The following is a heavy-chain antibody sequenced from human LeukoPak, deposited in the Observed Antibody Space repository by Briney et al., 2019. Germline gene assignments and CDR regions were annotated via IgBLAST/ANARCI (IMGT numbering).Heavy chain of an antibody. J-gene: IGHJ3*02. Sequence: SETLSLTCTVSVGSISSYYWSWIRHPAGKGLEWIGRIYTSGSTNYNPSLKSRVTMSVDTSTNQFSLKLSSVTAADTAVDYCARDRGVYYYDSSGYLDAFDIWGQGTMVTVSS. CDR3: ARDRGVYYYDSSGYLDAFDI. V-gene: IGHV4-4*07. CDR2: IYTSGST. D-gene: IGHD3-22*01. CDR1: VGSISSYY.